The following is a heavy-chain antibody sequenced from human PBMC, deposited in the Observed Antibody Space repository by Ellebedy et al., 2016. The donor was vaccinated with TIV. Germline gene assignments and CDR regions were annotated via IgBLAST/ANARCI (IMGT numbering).Heavy chain of an antibody. D-gene: IGHD2-2*01. Sequence: GGSLRLXXAASAFTFSSYWMHWVRQAPGKGLVWVSRINNDGSSTSYADSVKVRFTISRDNAKNTLYLQMNSLRAEDTAVYYCATDIVVVPAGYYYYGMDVWGQGTTVTVSS. J-gene: IGHJ6*02. CDR2: INNDGSST. CDR3: ATDIVVVPAGYYYYGMDV. CDR1: AFTFSSYW. V-gene: IGHV3-74*01.